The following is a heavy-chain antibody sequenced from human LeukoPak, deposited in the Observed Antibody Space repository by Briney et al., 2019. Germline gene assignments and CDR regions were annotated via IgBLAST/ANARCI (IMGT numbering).Heavy chain of an antibody. D-gene: IGHD3-22*01. CDR1: GFTFTTYA. V-gene: IGHV3-23*01. J-gene: IGHJ4*02. Sequence: GGSLRLSCAASGFTFTTYAMSWVRQAPGKGLEWVSGISGSDGSTYYADSVKGRFTISRDSSKNTLYLQMNSLRAEDTAVYYCAKAESYYDSSGYYRLDYWGQGTLVTVSS. CDR2: ISGSDGST. CDR3: AKAESYYDSSGYYRLDY.